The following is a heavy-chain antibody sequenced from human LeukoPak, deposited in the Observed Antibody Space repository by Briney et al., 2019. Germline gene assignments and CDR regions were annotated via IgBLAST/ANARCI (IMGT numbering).Heavy chain of an antibody. Sequence: GGSLRLSCAASGFTVSSYSMNWVRQAPGKGLEWVSSISSSSSYIYYADSVKGRFTISRDNAKNSLYLQMNSLRAEDTAVYYCASGDVYDSSGYLDYWGQGTLVTVSS. CDR3: ASGDVYDSSGYLDY. D-gene: IGHD3-22*01. CDR2: ISSSSSYI. V-gene: IGHV3-21*01. CDR1: GFTVSSYS. J-gene: IGHJ4*02.